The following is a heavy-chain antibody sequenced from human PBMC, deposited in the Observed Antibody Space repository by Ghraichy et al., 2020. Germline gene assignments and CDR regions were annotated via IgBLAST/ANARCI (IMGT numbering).Heavy chain of an antibody. CDR3: ARTPSLYCCGDCYYHYYYYTDV. CDR1: GFTFSDYY. CDR2: ISSSGSTI. V-gene: IGHV3-11*01. J-gene: IGHJ6*03. Sequence: GGSLRLSCAASGFTFSDYYMSWIRQAPGKGLEWVSYISSSGSTIYSADSVKGRFTISRDNAKNSLSLQMNSLRAEDTAVYYCARTPSLYCCGDCYYHYYYYTDVWGKGTTVTVSS. D-gene: IGHD2-21*01.